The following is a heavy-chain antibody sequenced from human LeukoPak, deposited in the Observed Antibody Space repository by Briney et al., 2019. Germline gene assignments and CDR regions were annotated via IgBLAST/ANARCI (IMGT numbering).Heavy chain of an antibody. CDR2: ISSTAATT. V-gene: IGHV3-23*01. CDR3: AKVDTAMVTPAY. D-gene: IGHD5-18*01. J-gene: IGHJ4*02. CDR1: GFTFSSFA. Sequence: GGSLRLSCAASGFTFSSFAMSWVRQAPGKGLEWVSSISSTAATTYYADSVKGRFTISRDNSKNTLYLQMNSLRAEDTAVYYCAKVDTAMVTPAYWGQGTLVTVSS.